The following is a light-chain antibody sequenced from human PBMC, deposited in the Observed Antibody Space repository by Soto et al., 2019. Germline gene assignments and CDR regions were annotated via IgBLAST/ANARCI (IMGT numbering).Light chain of an antibody. V-gene: IGKV1-5*03. CDR1: HNINNL. J-gene: IGKJ1*01. CDR3: QQYNNYEWT. Sequence: DIQMTQSPSTLSASVGDRVTIDCRASHNINNLLAWYQQKPGEAPKLLIFRASNLYSGVPPRFSGSGSGTQFTLTINGLQPDDFAPYYCQQYNNYEWTFGQATKVEVK. CDR2: RAS.